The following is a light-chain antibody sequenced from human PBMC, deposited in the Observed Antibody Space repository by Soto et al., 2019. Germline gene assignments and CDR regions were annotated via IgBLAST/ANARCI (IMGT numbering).Light chain of an antibody. J-gene: IGKJ4*01. V-gene: IGKV3-15*01. CDR2: DAS. Sequence: IVMTQSPATLSLSPGEGATLSCRASQSVSSHLAWYQQQPGQAPRLLIYDASKRTTGVPDRFIGGRSEIEFTLISSSLQSEYSAIYFCQQYNMWPPLTVGGGTRVEIK. CDR3: QQYNMWPPLT. CDR1: QSVSSH.